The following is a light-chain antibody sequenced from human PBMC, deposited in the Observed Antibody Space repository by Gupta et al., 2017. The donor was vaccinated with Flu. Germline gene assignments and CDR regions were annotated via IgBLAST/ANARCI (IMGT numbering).Light chain of an antibody. CDR2: EVS. CDR3: SSYASSNNYV. CDR1: SKDVGGYNY. Sequence: VTIACTGTSKDVGGYNYCSWHQQHPGTPPQLIIYEVSKRPSGSPDRFSAAKAGNTAFLTASGLQAEDDAYYYCSSYASSNNYVFGTGTKLTVL. J-gene: IGLJ1*01. V-gene: IGLV2-8*01.